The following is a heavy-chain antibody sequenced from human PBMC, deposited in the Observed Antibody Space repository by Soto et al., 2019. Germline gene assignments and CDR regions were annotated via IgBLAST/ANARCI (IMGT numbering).Heavy chain of an antibody. V-gene: IGHV1-69*01. D-gene: IGHD2-2*01. CDR3: AREGCSSTSCYVPMLVRHGRGGVPSGMDV. CDR1: GGTFSSYA. CDR2: IIPIFGTA. J-gene: IGHJ6*02. Sequence: QVQLVQSGAEVKKPGSSVKVSCKASGGTFSSYAISWVRQAPGQGLEWMGGIIPIFGTANYAKKFQGRVTITAGESTSTAYRELSSLRSEDTAVYYCAREGCSSTSCYVPMLVRHGRGGVPSGMDVWGQGTTVTVSS.